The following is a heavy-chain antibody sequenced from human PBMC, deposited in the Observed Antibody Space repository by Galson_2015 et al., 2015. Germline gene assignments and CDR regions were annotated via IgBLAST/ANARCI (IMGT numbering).Heavy chain of an antibody. CDR1: GFTFKNYG. CDR3: AREAAYNLNEGNFYY. D-gene: IGHD1-1*01. Sequence: SLRLSCAASGFTFKNYGMHWVRQTPGKGLEWVAVIWFDGNEKYYADSVKGRFTISRDNSKNTLYLQINSLRAEDTAVYYCAREAAYNLNEGNFYYWGQGTLVTVSS. J-gene: IGHJ4*02. CDR2: IWFDGNEK. V-gene: IGHV3-33*01.